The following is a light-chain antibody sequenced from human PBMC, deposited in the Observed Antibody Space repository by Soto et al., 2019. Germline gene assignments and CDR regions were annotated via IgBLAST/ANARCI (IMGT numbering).Light chain of an antibody. Sequence: DIPMTQSPSTLSASVGDRVTITCRASQSIGSWLAWYQQKPGKAPKLLIYKASSLESGVPSRFSGSGSGTEFTLTISSLQPDDVATYHCQQYNSYSTFGQGTKVEI. V-gene: IGKV1-5*03. CDR1: QSIGSW. CDR2: KAS. J-gene: IGKJ1*01. CDR3: QQYNSYST.